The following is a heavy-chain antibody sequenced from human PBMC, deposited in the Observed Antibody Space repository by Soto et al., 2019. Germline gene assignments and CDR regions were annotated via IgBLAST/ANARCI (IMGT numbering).Heavy chain of an antibody. CDR3: ARDLDIVVVVAATGGDAFDI. CDR1: GYTFTSYC. CDR2: ISAYNGNT. Sequence: ASVNVSCKSSGYTFTSYCISWVRQAPGQGLEWMGWISAYNGNTNYAQKLQGRVTMTTDTSTSTAYMELRSLRSDDTAVYYCARDLDIVVVVAATGGDAFDIWGQGTMVTVSS. J-gene: IGHJ3*02. V-gene: IGHV1-18*04. D-gene: IGHD2-15*01.